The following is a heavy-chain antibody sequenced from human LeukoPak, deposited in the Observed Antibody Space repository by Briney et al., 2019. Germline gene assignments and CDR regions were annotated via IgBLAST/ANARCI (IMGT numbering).Heavy chain of an antibody. CDR2: IYSGGST. CDR3: ARTAVYGDPNYFDY. Sequence: GGSLRLSRAGSGFTVSRNYMSWVRQAPGKGLEGVAVIYSGGSTYYADSVKGRFPISRDKSKNTLYLQMNSLRAEDTAVYYCARTAVYGDPNYFDYRGQGTLVTVSP. CDR1: GFTVSRNY. V-gene: IGHV3-66*02. J-gene: IGHJ4*02. D-gene: IGHD4-17*01.